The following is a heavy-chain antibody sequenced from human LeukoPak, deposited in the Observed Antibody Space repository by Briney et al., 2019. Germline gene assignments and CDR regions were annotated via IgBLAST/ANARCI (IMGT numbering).Heavy chain of an antibody. J-gene: IGHJ4*02. V-gene: IGHV1-18*01. CDR1: GYTFTSYS. Sequence: ASVKVSCKASGYTFTSYSISWVRQAPGQGLEWMGWISAYNGNTNYAQKLQGRGTMTTDTSTSTAYMELRSLRSDDTAIYYCARDPRVQYYYGSGSYHFDYWGQGTLVTVSS. D-gene: IGHD3-10*01. CDR2: ISAYNGNT. CDR3: ARDPRVQYYYGSGSYHFDY.